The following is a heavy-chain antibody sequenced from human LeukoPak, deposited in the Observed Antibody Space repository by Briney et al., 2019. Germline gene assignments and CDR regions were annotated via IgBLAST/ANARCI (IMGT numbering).Heavy chain of an antibody. CDR2: ISSTSNTI. CDR3: AREEGFDY. V-gene: IGHV3-48*01. Sequence: PGGTLRLFCAASGFTFSSYNMNWVRQARGKGLEWVSFISSTSNTIYYADSVKGRFTISRDNDKNSLYLQMNSLRAEDTAAYYCAREEGFDYWGQGTLVTVSS. CDR1: GFTFSSYN. J-gene: IGHJ4*02.